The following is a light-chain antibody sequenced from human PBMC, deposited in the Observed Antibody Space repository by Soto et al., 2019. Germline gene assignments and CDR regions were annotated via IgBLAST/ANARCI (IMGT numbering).Light chain of an antibody. CDR2: SNN. CDR3: AGWDDSLNGPV. J-gene: IGLJ2*01. Sequence: QSVLTQSSSASGTPGQRVTISCSGSSSNIGRNTVNWYQQLPGTAPKLLIYSNNQRPSGVPDRFSGSKSGTSGSLAISGLQSEDEADYYCAGWDDSLNGPVLGGGTKLTVL. CDR1: SSNIGRNT. V-gene: IGLV1-44*01.